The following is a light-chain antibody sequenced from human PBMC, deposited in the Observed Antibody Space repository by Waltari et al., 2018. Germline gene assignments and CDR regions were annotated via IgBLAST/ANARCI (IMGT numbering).Light chain of an antibody. CDR3: SSFAGGKYV. Sequence: QSALTQPPSASGPPGQSVTISCTGTSADVGGYNYVSWYQQHPGKAPKLLIYEVSKRPSGVPDRFSGSKSGNTASLTVSGLQAEDEADYYCSSFAGGKYVFGTGTRIAV. V-gene: IGLV2-8*01. CDR1: SADVGGYNY. CDR2: EVS. J-gene: IGLJ1*01.